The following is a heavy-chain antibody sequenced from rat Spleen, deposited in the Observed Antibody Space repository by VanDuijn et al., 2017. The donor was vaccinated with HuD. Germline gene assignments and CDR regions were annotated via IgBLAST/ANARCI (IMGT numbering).Heavy chain of an antibody. CDR3: ARGYYGSNPDKWFAY. D-gene: IGHD1-7*01. CDR1: GFTFGDYN. V-gene: IGHV5S10*01. J-gene: IGHJ3*01. CDR2: ISFDGSGT. Sequence: EVQLVESGGGLVQPGRSLKLSCAASGFTFGDYNMAWVRQSPKKGLEWVATISFDGSGTYYRDSVKGRFTISRDNTENTLHLQMDSLRSEDSATYYCARGYYGSNPDKWFAYWGQGTLVTVSS.